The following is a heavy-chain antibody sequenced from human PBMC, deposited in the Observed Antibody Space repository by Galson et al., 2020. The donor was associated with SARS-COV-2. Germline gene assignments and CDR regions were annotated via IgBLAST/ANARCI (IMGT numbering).Heavy chain of an antibody. CDR1: GFSLSSRGLC. CDR2: SAWDDHK. CDR3: ARIGSRGVADTGRRGAFDI. D-gene: IGHD6-19*01. Sequence: ESGPTLVKPTQTLTLTCSFPGFSLSSRGLCVSWIRQPPGKALEWLARSAWDDHKYYNTSLKTRLTISKDTSKKQVGLTMTNMDPVDTATYYCARIGSRGVADTGRRGAFDIWGQGTMVAVSS. V-gene: IGHV2-70*11. J-gene: IGHJ3*02.